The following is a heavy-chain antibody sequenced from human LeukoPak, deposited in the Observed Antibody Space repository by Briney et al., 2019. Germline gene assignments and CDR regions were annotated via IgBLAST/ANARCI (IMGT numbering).Heavy chain of an antibody. CDR3: AREDQLWFGELLFDY. D-gene: IGHD3-10*01. CDR2: IKQDGSEK. CDR1: GFTFSSYW. Sequence: GGSLRLSCAASGFTFSSYWMSWVRQAPGKGLEWVANIKQDGSEKYYVDSVKGRFTISRDNAKNSLYLQMNSLRAEDTAVYYCAREDQLWFGELLFDYWGQGTLVTVSS. J-gene: IGHJ4*02. V-gene: IGHV3-7*01.